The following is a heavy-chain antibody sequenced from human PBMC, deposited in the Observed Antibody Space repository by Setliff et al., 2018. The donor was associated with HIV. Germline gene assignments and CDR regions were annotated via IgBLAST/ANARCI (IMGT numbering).Heavy chain of an antibody. CDR3: ARDTWFGESEDPFYYYMDV. J-gene: IGHJ6*03. CDR2: ISASGTT. D-gene: IGHD3-10*01. V-gene: IGHV4-4*07. Sequence: SETLSLTCTVSGGSISGFYWSWIRQSAGKGLEWIGRISASGTTVYNPSLKSRVIMSVDTSKKYFALRVTSVTAADSAVYYCARDTWFGESEDPFYYYMDVWGKGTTVTVSS. CDR1: GGSISGFY.